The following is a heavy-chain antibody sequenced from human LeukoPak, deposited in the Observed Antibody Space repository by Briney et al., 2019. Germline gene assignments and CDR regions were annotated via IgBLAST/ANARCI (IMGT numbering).Heavy chain of an antibody. CDR2: IRYDGSNK. V-gene: IGHV3-30*02. CDR3: AVGGFGSTRDQYYFDY. CDR1: GFTFSSYG. Sequence: HPGGSLRLSCAASGFTFSSYGMHWVRQAPGKGLEWVAFIRYDGSNKYYADSVKGRFTISRDNSKNTLYLQMNSLRAEDTAVYYCAVGGFGSTRDQYYFDYWGQGTLVTVSS. J-gene: IGHJ4*02. D-gene: IGHD2-2*01.